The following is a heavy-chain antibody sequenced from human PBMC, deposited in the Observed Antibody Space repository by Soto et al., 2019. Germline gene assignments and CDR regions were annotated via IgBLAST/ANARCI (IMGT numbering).Heavy chain of an antibody. CDR3: ARDYSGGNSDYYYGMDV. D-gene: IGHD3-10*01. J-gene: IGHJ6*02. Sequence: SETLSLTCTVSGGSISSGGYYWSWIRQHPGKGLEWIGYIYYSGSTYYNPSLKSRVTISVDTSKNQFSLKLSSVTAADTAVYYCARDYSGGNSDYYYGMDVWGQGTTVTVSS. CDR1: GGSISSGGYY. V-gene: IGHV4-31*03. CDR2: IYYSGST.